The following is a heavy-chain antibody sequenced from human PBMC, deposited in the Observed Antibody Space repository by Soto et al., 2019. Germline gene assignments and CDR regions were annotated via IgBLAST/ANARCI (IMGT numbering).Heavy chain of an antibody. V-gene: IGHV2-5*01. CDR1: GFSLSTSGVG. D-gene: IGHD6-13*01. CDR2: IYWNDDK. CDR3: AHTELGPDAFDI. Sequence: SGPTLVNPTQALTLTCTFSGFSLSTSGVGVGWIRQPPGKALEWLALIYWNDDKRYSPSLKSRLTITKDTSKNQVVLTMTNMDPVDTATYYCAHTELGPDAFDIWGQGTMVTVSS. J-gene: IGHJ3*02.